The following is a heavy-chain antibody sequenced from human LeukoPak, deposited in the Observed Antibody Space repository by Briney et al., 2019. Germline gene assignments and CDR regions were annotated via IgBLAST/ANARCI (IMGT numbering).Heavy chain of an antibody. CDR1: GFTFSSYW. CDR3: ARDGYCRSTSCFHWFDY. Sequence: PGGSLRLSCAASGFTFSSYWMSWVRQAPGKGLEWVANIKQDGSENYYVDSVKGRFTVSRDNAKNSLYLQMNSLRAEDTAVYYCARDGYCRSTSCFHWFDYWGQGTLVTVSS. D-gene: IGHD2-2*01. CDR2: IKQDGSEN. V-gene: IGHV3-7*01. J-gene: IGHJ4*02.